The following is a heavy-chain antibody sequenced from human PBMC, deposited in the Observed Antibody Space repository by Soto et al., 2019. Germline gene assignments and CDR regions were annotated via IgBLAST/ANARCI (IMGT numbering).Heavy chain of an antibody. Sequence: GASVKVSCKASGYTFTSYGISWVRQAPGQGLEWMGWISAYNGNTNYAQKLQGRVTMTTDTSTSTAYMELRSLRSDDTAVYYCARVYYDFWSGYYTGNSDGMDVWGQGTTVTVSS. J-gene: IGHJ6*02. D-gene: IGHD3-3*01. CDR1: GYTFTSYG. CDR3: ARVYYDFWSGYYTGNSDGMDV. CDR2: ISAYNGNT. V-gene: IGHV1-18*04.